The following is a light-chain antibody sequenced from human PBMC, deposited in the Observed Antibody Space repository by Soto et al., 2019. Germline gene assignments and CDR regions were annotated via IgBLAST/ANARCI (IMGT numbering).Light chain of an antibody. V-gene: IGLV1-40*01. J-gene: IGLJ1*01. CDR1: SSSIGAGFD. CDR2: GNN. CDR3: QSYDSSLTGSKV. Sequence: QSVLTQPPSVSGAPGQRVTISCTGSSSSIGAGFDVHWYQQLPGAAPNLLIYGNNYRASGVPDRFSGSKSGTSASLAITGLQAEDEADYYCQSYDSSLTGSKVFGTGTKVTVL.